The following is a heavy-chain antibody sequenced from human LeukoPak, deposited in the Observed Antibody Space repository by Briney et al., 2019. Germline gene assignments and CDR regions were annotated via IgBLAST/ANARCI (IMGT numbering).Heavy chain of an antibody. J-gene: IGHJ4*02. CDR3: AREGGDTYGEADY. D-gene: IGHD5-18*01. CDR2: INPNNADT. Sequence: GASVTVSCKASGYTFTGYFMHWVRQAPGEGLEWMGWINPNNADTNYAQKFKGRVTITRDTSINTAYMEVNRLTSDDTAVYYCAREGGDTYGEADYWGLGTLVTVSS. V-gene: IGHV1-2*02. CDR1: GYTFTGYF.